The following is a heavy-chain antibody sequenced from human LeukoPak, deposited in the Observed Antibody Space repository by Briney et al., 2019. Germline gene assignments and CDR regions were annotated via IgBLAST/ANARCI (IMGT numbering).Heavy chain of an antibody. CDR2: TYYGGCT. CDR1: GGSISSSSYY. D-gene: IGHD3-10*01. V-gene: IGHV4-39*01. J-gene: IGHJ4*02. CDR3: ARHGLLWVGESFDY. Sequence: PSETLSLTCTVSGGSISSSSYYWGWIRHPPGKGLEWIGSTYYGGCTYYNPSLKSRVTISVESSKNQCTLTLSALTPGATLVYYCARHGLLWVGESFDYWGQGTLVTVSS.